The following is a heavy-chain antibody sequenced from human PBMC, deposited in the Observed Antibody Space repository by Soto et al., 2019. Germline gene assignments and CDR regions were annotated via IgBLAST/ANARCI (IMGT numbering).Heavy chain of an antibody. V-gene: IGHV3-30-3*01. CDR2: ISYDGSNK. J-gene: IGHJ4*02. D-gene: IGHD3-16*01. Sequence: QVQLVESGGGVVQPGRSLRLSCAASGFTFTSYAMHWVRQAPGKGLEWVAVISYDGSNKYYADSVKGRFTISRDNSKNTLYLQMNSLRAEDTAVYYCARDRGDPRPMIQVYWGQGTLVTVSS. CDR1: GFTFTSYA. CDR3: ARDRGDPRPMIQVY.